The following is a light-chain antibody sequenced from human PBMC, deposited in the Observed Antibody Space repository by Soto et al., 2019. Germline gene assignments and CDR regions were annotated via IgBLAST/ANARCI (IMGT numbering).Light chain of an antibody. Sequence: EIVLTQSPGTLSLSPGERATLSCRASQSVSSSYLAWYQQKPGQAPRLLISGASNRATGIPDRFSGSGAGTDFTLTISRLEPEDFAVYYCQKYGSSPYTFGQGTKLEIK. CDR1: QSVSSSY. CDR2: GAS. J-gene: IGKJ2*01. V-gene: IGKV3-20*01. CDR3: QKYGSSPYT.